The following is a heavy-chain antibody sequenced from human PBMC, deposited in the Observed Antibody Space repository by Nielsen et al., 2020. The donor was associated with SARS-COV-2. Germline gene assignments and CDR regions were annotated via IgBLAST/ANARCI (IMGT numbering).Heavy chain of an antibody. D-gene: IGHD6-13*01. V-gene: IGHV3-73*01. CDR2: IRSKSHSYET. CDR1: GFSFNSYW. Sequence: GGSLRLSCAASGFSFNSYWMSWVRQASGRGLEWLGRIRSKSHSYETVYAVSVRDRFTISRDDSENTAYLQMNSLRTEDTAVYFCARVNPVSDSWFDALDIWGQGTMVTVSS. J-gene: IGHJ3*02. CDR3: ARVNPVSDSWFDALDI.